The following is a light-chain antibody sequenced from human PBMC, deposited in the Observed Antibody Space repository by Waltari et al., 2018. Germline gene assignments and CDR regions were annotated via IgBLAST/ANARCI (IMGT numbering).Light chain of an antibody. J-gene: IGLJ3*02. CDR1: SGPNTYA. Sequence: QVVLTQSPSASASLGASVNLTRTLSSGPNTYAIARPQQQPEGGPRYLMQVNNDGSHIKGAGIPDRVSGSSSGAERYLTISSLQSEDEADYYCQAWGTGLIGVFGGGTKLTVL. CDR3: QAWGTGLIGV. CDR2: VNNDGSH. V-gene: IGLV4-69*01.